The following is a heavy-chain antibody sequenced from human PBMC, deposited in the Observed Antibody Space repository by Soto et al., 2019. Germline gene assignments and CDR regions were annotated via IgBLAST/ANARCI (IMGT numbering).Heavy chain of an antibody. CDR1: GDSVSNDNYY. Sequence: QVQLQESGPGLVKPSETLSLTCAVSGDSVSNDNYYWSWIRQPQGKGLEWIGYIYYSGTTNYNSYLKSRLSLSVYKSKNQFSLKLASVTAAVTSVYFWARSHRGRTAFTLDYWCEGALVTVSS. V-gene: IGHV4-61*01. CDR3: ARSHRGRTAFTLDY. CDR2: IYYSGTT. D-gene: IGHD3-16*01. J-gene: IGHJ4*02.